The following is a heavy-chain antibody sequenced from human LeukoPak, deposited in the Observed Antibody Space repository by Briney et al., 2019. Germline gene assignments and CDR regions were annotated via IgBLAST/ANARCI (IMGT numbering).Heavy chain of an antibody. CDR3: AKDDRLLTNWFDP. V-gene: IGHV4-38-2*02. D-gene: IGHD3-22*01. Sequence: SETLCLTCTVSGYSISSGYYWGWIRQPPGKGLEWIGSIYHSGSTYYNPSLKSRVTISVDTSKNQFSLKLSSVTAADTAIYYCAKDDRLLTNWFDPWGQGTLVTVSS. CDR2: IYHSGST. CDR1: GYSISSGYY. J-gene: IGHJ5*02.